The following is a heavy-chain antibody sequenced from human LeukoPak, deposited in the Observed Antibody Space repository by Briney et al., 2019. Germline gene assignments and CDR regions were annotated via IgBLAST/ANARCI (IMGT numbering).Heavy chain of an antibody. V-gene: IGHV4-31*03. D-gene: IGHD6-25*01. CDR2: SYYTGST. J-gene: IGHJ3*02. CDR3: ARRLNAFDI. Sequence: ASQTLSLTCTVSGGSINSATYSWSWIRQHPGKGLEWIGCSYYTGSTFYNPSLKSRVPMSVDTSKNQFSLRLNSVTAADTAVYYCARRLNAFDIWGQGTLVTVSS. CDR1: GGSINSATYS.